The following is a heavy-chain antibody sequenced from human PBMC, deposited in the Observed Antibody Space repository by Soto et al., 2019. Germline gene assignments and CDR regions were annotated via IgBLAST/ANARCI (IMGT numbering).Heavy chain of an antibody. J-gene: IGHJ4*02. CDR2: IYWDDDN. CDR1: GFSLSTSGVG. D-gene: IGHD2-21*02. V-gene: IGHV2-5*02. Sequence: QITLKESGPTLVKPTQTLTLTCTFSGFSLSTSGVGVGWIRQPPGKALEWLAVIYWDDDNRYSPSLRSRLTFTKDPSKNQVVLTMTNMDPEDTATYYCAHKANAKLTARVFDYWGQGLLVTVSS. CDR3: AHKANAKLTARVFDY.